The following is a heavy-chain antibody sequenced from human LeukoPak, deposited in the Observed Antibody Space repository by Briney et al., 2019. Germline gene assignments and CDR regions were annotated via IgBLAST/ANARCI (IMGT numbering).Heavy chain of an antibody. V-gene: IGHV3-7*04. Sequence: GGSLRLSCAASGFTFSSYWMSWVRQAPGKGLEWVTNIKQDGSEKYYVDSVKGGFTISRDNAKKSLYLQMNSLRAEDTAVYYCARGNIAVAFNFDYWGQGTLVTVSS. CDR2: IKQDGSEK. CDR1: GFTFSSYW. CDR3: ARGNIAVAFNFDY. J-gene: IGHJ4*02. D-gene: IGHD6-19*01.